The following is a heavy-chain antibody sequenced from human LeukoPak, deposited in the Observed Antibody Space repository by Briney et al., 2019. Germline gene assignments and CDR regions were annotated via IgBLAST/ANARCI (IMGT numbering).Heavy chain of an antibody. CDR3: ARERCDFWSGLDY. Sequence: SQTLSLTCTVSGGSISSGGYYWSWIRQPPGKGLEWIGYIYHSGSTYYNPSLKSRVTISVDRSKNQFSLKLSSVTAADTAVYYCARERCDFWSGLDYWGQGTLVTVSS. CDR2: IYHSGST. CDR1: GGSISSGGYY. D-gene: IGHD3-3*01. V-gene: IGHV4-30-2*01. J-gene: IGHJ4*02.